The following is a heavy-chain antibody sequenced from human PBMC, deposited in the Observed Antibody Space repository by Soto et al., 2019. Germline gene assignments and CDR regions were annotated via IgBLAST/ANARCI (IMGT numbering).Heavy chain of an antibody. Sequence: EVQLLESGGGLVQPGGSLRLSCAASGFTFSSYAMSWVRQAPGKGLEWVSAISGSGGSTYYADSVKGRFTICRNKSKNTPYLQMNSLRAEDTAVYYCAKVFSADSRGDAFDIWGQGTMVTVSS. CDR1: GFTFSSYA. CDR2: ISGSGGST. V-gene: IGHV3-23*01. CDR3: AKVFSADSRGDAFDI. J-gene: IGHJ3*02. D-gene: IGHD3-22*01.